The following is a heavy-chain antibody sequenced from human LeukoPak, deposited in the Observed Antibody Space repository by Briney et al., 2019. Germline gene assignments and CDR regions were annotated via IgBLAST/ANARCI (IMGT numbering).Heavy chain of an antibody. CDR2: ISYSGST. V-gene: IGHV4-30-4*01. Sequence: PSQTLSLTCTVSGGSISSVDYYWSWFRQPPGKGLEWIGYISYSGSTYYNPSLKSRVTLSVDTSKNQFSLKLSSVTAADTAVYYCARDLSGIDAFDIWGQGTMGTVSS. J-gene: IGHJ3*02. CDR1: GGSISSVDYY. D-gene: IGHD3-3*01. CDR3: ARDLSGIDAFDI.